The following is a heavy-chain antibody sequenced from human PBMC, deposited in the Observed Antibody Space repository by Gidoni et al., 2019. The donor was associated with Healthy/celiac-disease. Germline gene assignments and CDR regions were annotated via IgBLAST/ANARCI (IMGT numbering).Heavy chain of an antibody. J-gene: IGHJ6*02. CDR1: GFTFSSYA. V-gene: IGHV3-23*01. CDR3: AKDPPSRGLEPYVGATYGMDV. CDR2: ISGSGGST. D-gene: IGHD1-1*01. Sequence: EVQLLESGGGLVQPGGSLRLSCSASGFTFSSYAMSWVRQAPGKGLGWVSAISGSGGSTYYADSVKGRFTISRDNSKNTLYLQMNSLRAEDTAVYYCAKDPPSRGLEPYVGATYGMDVWGQGTTVTVSS.